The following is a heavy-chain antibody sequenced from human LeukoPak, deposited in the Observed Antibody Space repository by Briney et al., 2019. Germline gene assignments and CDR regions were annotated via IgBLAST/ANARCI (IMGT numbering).Heavy chain of an antibody. CDR1: GFTFSSYW. J-gene: IGHJ6*02. CDR2: IKQDGSEK. D-gene: IGHD3-10*01. CDR3: ARDLYYYGSGSYYKELRPLRPKNGMDV. Sequence: PGGSLRLSCAASGFTFSSYWMSWVRQAPGKGLEWVANIKQDGSEKYYVDSVKGRFTISRDNAKNSLYLQMNSLRAEDTAVYYCARDLYYYGSGSYYKELRPLRPKNGMDVWGQGTTVTVSS. V-gene: IGHV3-7*01.